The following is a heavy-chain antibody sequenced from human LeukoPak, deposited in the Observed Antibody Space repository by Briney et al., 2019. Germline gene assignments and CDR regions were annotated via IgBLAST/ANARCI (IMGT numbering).Heavy chain of an antibody. V-gene: IGHV3-23*01. CDR1: GFTFSSFA. CDR3: AKDHSSGYPDAFDI. CDR2: FSGSGSST. D-gene: IGHD3-10*01. Sequence: GGSLRLSCAASGFTFSSFAMSWVRQAPGKGLDWVSAFSGSGSSTYYADSVKGRFTISRDNSKNTLYLQMNSLRAEDTAVYYCAKDHSSGYPDAFDIWGQGTMVTVSS. J-gene: IGHJ3*02.